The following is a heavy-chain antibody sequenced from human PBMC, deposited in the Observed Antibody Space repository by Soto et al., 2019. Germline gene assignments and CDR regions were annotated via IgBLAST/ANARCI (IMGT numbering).Heavy chain of an antibody. Sequence: PGESPKTPCKGSGYSFRNNRITWVRQMPGEGLEWWGRIDLSDSYKRYRPSFQGHASFSADTSIHVAYLQWNSLGASNSAMYCCARHGGGHSDSRGYHYALDYWGQGTPVTVSS. D-gene: IGHD3-22*01. CDR1: GYSFRNNR. V-gene: IGHV5-10-1*01. J-gene: IGHJ4*02. CDR3: ARHGGGHSDSRGYHYALDY. CDR2: IDLSDSYK.